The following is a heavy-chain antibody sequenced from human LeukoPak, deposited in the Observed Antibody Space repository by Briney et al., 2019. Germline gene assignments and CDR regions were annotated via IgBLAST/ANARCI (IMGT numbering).Heavy chain of an antibody. J-gene: IGHJ4*02. CDR2: IYHSGWT. V-gene: IGHV4-34*01. D-gene: IGHD5-24*01. CDR3: ARGVRDGYNYGGSVYFDY. CDR1: GGFFGGYY. Sequence: SETLSLTCAVYGGFFGGYYWTCIRESPGKGLEWIGDIYHSGWTNYNPSLESRVTISVDTSKNQFSLKLSSVTAADTAVCYCARGVRDGYNYGGSVYFDYWGQGTLVTVSS.